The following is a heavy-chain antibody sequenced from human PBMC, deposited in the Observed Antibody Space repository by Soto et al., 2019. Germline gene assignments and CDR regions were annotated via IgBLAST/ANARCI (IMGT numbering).Heavy chain of an antibody. Sequence: DVHLVESGGGLVQPGGSLRLSCSASGFTFSNYVMSWVRQAPGKGLEWVANIKQPGSEKYYVDSVKGRFIISRDNAKNSLYLQMNRLRADDTAVYFCARGAGGGSGYWGQGTLVTVSS. CDR3: ARGAGGGSGY. J-gene: IGHJ4*02. CDR2: IKQPGSEK. V-gene: IGHV3-7*05. CDR1: GFTFSNYV. D-gene: IGHD2-8*02.